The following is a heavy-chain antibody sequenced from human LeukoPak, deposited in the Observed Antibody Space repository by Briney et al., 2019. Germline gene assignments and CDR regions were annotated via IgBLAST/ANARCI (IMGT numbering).Heavy chain of an antibody. V-gene: IGHV3-48*01. CDR3: ARPWVAAAGTFDY. D-gene: IGHD6-13*01. CDR1: GFTFSSYS. J-gene: IGHJ4*02. Sequence: GGSLRLSCAASGFTFSSYSMNWVRQAPGKGLEWVSYISSSSSTIYYADSVKGRFTISRDNAKNSLYLQMNSLRAEDTAVYYCARPWVAAAGTFDYWGQGTLVTVSS. CDR2: ISSSSSTI.